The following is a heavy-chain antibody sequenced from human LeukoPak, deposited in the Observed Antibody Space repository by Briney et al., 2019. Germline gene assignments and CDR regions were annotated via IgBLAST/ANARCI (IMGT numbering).Heavy chain of an antibody. CDR1: GFTISSYS. D-gene: IGHD3-10*01. J-gene: IGHJ5*02. Sequence: GGSLRLSCAASGFTISSYSMNWVRQAPGKGLEWVSSISSSSSTIYYADSVKGRFTISRDNSKNTLYLQMNSLRAEDTAVYYCARARYYYGSENLYVSWFDPWGQGTLVTVSS. CDR3: ARARYYYGSENLYVSWFDP. V-gene: IGHV3-48*01. CDR2: ISSSSSTI.